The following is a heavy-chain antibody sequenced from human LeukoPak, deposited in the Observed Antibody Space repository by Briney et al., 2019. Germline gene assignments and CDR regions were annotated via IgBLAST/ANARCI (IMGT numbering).Heavy chain of an antibody. Sequence: GGSLRLSCAASGFTFSSYWMHWVRQVPGKGLGWVSRINSDGSSTSYADSVRGRFTISRDNAKNTLYLQMNSLRAEDTGVYYCVDPFGDAFEFWGQGAMVTVSS. CDR2: INSDGSST. V-gene: IGHV3-74*01. CDR3: VDPFGDAFEF. D-gene: IGHD3-3*01. CDR1: GFTFSSYW. J-gene: IGHJ3*01.